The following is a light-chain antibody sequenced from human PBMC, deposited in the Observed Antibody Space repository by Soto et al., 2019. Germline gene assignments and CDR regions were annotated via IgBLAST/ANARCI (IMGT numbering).Light chain of an antibody. V-gene: IGLV2-11*01. CDR1: SSDVGSYKD. J-gene: IGLJ1*01. CDR2: DVS. Sequence: QSLLTQPRSVSGSPGQSVTISCTGTSSDVGSYKDVSWYQHHPGKVPKLMIYDVSERPSGVPDRFSGSKSGNTASLTIAGLQAEDEANYYCCAHADTFYVVGNGTKVTVL. CDR3: CAHADTFYV.